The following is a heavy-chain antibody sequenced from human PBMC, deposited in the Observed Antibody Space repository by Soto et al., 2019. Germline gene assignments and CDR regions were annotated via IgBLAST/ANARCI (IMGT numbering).Heavy chain of an antibody. Sequence: SETLSLTCTVSGGSISSYYWSWIRQPAGPGLEWIGRIYTSGSTNYNPSLKSRVTMTVDTSKNQFSLKLSAVTAADTAVYYCATDLYDSRGYVVDYWGQGTLVTVSS. J-gene: IGHJ4*02. D-gene: IGHD3-22*01. CDR3: ATDLYDSRGYVVDY. CDR1: GGSISSYY. CDR2: IYTSGST. V-gene: IGHV4-4*07.